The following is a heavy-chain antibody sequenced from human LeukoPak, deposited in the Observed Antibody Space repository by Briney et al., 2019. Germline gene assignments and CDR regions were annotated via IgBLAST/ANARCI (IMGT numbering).Heavy chain of an antibody. CDR1: GFAFNNYL. CDR3: AKALEVVPAAYDY. D-gene: IGHD2-2*01. CDR2: ISGSGPST. V-gene: IGHV3-23*01. Sequence: GGSLRLSCAASGFAFNNYLMSWVRQAPGKGLEWVSTISGSGPSTYYADSLKGRFTISRDTSKNTLYLQMNSLRAEDTAVYYCAKALEVVPAAYDYWGQGTLVTVSS. J-gene: IGHJ4*02.